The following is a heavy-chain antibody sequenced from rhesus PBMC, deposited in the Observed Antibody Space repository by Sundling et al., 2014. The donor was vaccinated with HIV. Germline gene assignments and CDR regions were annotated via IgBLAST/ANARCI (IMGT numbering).Heavy chain of an antibody. CDR2: ISSGGGST. CDR3: AKDSTGYSSGWYDYYGLDS. Sequence: EVQLVESGGGLVQPGGSLRLSCAASGFTFSSYGMSWVRQAPGKGLEWISGISSGGGSTYYADSVKGRFTISRDNSKNTLSLQMNSLRAEDTAVYYCAKDSTGYSSGWYDYYGLDSWGQGVVVTVSS. CDR1: GFTFSSYG. J-gene: IGHJ6*01. D-gene: IGHD6-31*01. V-gene: IGHV3S42*01.